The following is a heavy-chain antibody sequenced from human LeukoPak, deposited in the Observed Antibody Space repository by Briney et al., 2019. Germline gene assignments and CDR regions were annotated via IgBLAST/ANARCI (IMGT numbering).Heavy chain of an antibody. CDR2: IYSGGST. V-gene: IGHV3-66*01. Sequence: QPGGSLRLSCAASGFTVSSNYMSWVRQAPGKGLEWVSVIYSGGSTYYADSVKGRFTISRDNSKNTLYLQMNSLRAEDTAVYYCARVRDKRYYYYGMDVWGQGTTVTVSS. CDR1: GFTVSSNY. D-gene: IGHD2-15*01. CDR3: ARVRDKRYYYYGMDV. J-gene: IGHJ6*02.